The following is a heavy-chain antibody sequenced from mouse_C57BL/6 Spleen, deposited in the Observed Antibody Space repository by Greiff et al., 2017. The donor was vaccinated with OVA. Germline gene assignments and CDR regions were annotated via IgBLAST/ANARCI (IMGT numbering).Heavy chain of an antibody. CDR1: GFTFSSYA. D-gene: IGHD2-4*01. V-gene: IGHV5-9-1*02. CDR2: ISSGGDYI. J-gene: IGHJ1*03. Sequence: DVHLVESGEGLVKPGGSLKLSCAASGFTFSSYAMSWVRQTPEKRLEWVAYISSGGDYIYYADTVKGRFTISRDNARNTLYLQMSSLKSEDTAMYYCTRNMIYYDYDDWYFDVWGTGTTVTVSS. CDR3: TRNMIYYDYDDWYFDV.